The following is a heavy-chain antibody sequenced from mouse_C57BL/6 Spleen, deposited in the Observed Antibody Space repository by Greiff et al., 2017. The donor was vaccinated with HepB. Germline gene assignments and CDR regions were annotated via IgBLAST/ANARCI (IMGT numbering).Heavy chain of an antibody. CDR1: GFTFSSYG. Sequence: EVKLMESGGDLVKPGGSLKLSCAASGFTFSSYGMSWVRQTPDKRLEWVATISSGGSYTYYPDSVKGRFTISRDNAKNTLYLQMSSLKSEDTAMYYCAMAGYAYWGQGTLVTVSA. CDR3: AMAGYAY. CDR2: ISSGGSYT. J-gene: IGHJ3*01. V-gene: IGHV5-6*01.